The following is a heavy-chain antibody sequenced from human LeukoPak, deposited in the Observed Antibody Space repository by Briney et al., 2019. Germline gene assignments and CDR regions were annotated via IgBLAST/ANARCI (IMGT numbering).Heavy chain of an antibody. CDR1: GITFSGYT. V-gene: IGHV3-23*01. CDR2: ILNNGATT. D-gene: IGHD3-22*01. CDR3: AKDKSYDSSGYLDY. Sequence: PGGSLRLSCAASGITFSGYTMSWVRQAPGKGLEWVSSILNNGATTYYADSVKGRFTISRDNSKNTLYLQMNSLRAEDTAVYYCAKDKSYDSSGYLDYWGQGTLVTVSS. J-gene: IGHJ4*02.